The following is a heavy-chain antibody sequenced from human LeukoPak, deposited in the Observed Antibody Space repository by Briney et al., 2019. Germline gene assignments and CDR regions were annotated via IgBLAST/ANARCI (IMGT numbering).Heavy chain of an antibody. Sequence: ASVKVSCKASGYTFTSYGISWVRQAPGQGLEWMGWISAYNGNTNYAQKLQGRVTMTTDTSTSTAYMELRSLRSDDTAVYYCARARGIGMIPSAERAFDIWGQGTMVTVSS. J-gene: IGHJ3*02. CDR3: ARARGIGMIPSAERAFDI. CDR1: GYTFTSYG. V-gene: IGHV1-18*01. D-gene: IGHD3-22*01. CDR2: ISAYNGNT.